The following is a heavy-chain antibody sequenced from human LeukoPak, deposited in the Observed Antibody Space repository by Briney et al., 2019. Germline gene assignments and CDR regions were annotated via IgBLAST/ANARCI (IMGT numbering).Heavy chain of an antibody. V-gene: IGHV3-74*01. Sequence: PGGSLRLSCAASGFTFSSYWMHWVRQAPGKGLVWVSRINSDGSSTIYADSVKGRFTISRDNAKNTLYLQMNSLRAEDTAVYYWAKTSPGHPPYFCRFDVLGQGTTVTVSS. CDR2: INSDGSST. J-gene: IGHJ6*02. CDR3: AKTSPGHPPYFCRFDV. CDR1: GFTFSSYW. D-gene: IGHD3-10*01.